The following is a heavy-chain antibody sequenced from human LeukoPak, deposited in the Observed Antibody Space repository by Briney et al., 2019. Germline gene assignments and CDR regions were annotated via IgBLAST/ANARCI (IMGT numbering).Heavy chain of an antibody. Sequence: GGSLRLSCAASGFTFSRYTMTWVRQAPGKGLEWVSSITSISSYIYYADSVKGRFTISRDNAKNSLYLQLNSLRAEDTAVYYCARNLRGPHDYWGQGTLVTVSS. V-gene: IGHV3-21*01. CDR3: ARNLRGPHDY. D-gene: IGHD1-14*01. J-gene: IGHJ4*02. CDR1: GFTFSRYT. CDR2: ITSISSYI.